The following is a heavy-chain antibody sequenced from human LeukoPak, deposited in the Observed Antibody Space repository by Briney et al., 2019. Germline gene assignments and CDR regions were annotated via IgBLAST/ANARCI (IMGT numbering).Heavy chain of an antibody. D-gene: IGHD2-21*02. CDR2: ISGDGGST. J-gene: IGHJ4*02. CDR3: AKVPCGGDCYPEEYYFDY. V-gene: IGHV3-43*02. Sequence: PGGSLRLSCAASGFTFDDYAMHWVRQAPGKGLEWVSLISGDGGSTYYADSVKGRFTISRDNSKNSLYLQMNSLRTEDTALYYCAKVPCGGDCYPEEYYFDYCGQGTLVTVSS. CDR1: GFTFDDYA.